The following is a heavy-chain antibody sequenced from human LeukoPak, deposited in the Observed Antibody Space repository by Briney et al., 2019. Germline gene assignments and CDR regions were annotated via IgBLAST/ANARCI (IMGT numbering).Heavy chain of an antibody. CDR1: GFTFSSYW. CDR2: INMDGSTT. V-gene: IGHV3-74*01. D-gene: IGHD2/OR15-2a*01. Sequence: PGRSLRLSCAASGFTFSSYWMHWVRQAPGKGLMWVSRINMDGSTTNYADSVKGRFTISRDNAKNTLYLEMNSLRAEDTAVYFCANGAFRLYYVDVWGKGTTVTVSS. CDR3: ANGAFRLYYVDV. J-gene: IGHJ6*03.